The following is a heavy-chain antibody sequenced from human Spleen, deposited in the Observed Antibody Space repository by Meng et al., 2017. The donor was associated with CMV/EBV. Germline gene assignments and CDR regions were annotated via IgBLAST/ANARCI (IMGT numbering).Heavy chain of an antibody. CDR2: ISYDASNK. D-gene: IGHD3-9*01. J-gene: IGHJ6*02. CDR1: GFTFSNYA. Sequence: GESLKISCAASGFTFSNYAMHWVRQAPGKGLEWVAIISYDASNKYYADSVKGRFTISRDNAKNPLFLQMNSLCAEDTAVYYCASPYYDILTGSYYYGMDVWGQGTTVTVSS. CDR3: ASPYYDILTGSYYYGMDV. V-gene: IGHV3-30-3*01.